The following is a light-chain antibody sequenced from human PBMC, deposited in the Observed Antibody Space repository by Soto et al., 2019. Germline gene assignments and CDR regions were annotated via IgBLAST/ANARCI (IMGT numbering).Light chain of an antibody. V-gene: IGKV1-5*03. CDR2: EAS. CDR3: QQYNGYWT. J-gene: IGKJ1*01. CDR1: QSISDS. Sequence: DIQMTQSPSTLSASVGDRVTITCRASQSISDSLAWYQQKPGKAPKLLIYEASTLKSGVPSRFSGSRSGTEYPLTISSMQPDAFAIYYCQQYNGYWTLGQGTKVEIQ.